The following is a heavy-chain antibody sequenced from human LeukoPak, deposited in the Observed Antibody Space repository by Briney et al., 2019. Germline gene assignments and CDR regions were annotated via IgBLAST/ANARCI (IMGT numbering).Heavy chain of an antibody. CDR1: GGSISSGGYY. V-gene: IGHV4-39*07. Sequence: SETLSLTCTVSGGSISSGGYYWSWIRQPPGKGLEWIGEINHSGSTNYNPSLKSRVTISVDTSKNQFSLKLSSVTAADTAVYYCARFRSSSWYNWFDPWGQGTLVTVSS. J-gene: IGHJ5*02. CDR3: ARFRSSSWYNWFDP. D-gene: IGHD6-13*01. CDR2: INHSGST.